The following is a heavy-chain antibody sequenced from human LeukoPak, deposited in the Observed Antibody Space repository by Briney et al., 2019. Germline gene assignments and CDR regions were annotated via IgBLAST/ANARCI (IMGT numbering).Heavy chain of an antibody. CDR1: EFTFSNYA. CDR3: AKGSGINHYHWIDP. Sequence: GGSLRLSCAASEFTFSNYAMNWVRQAPGKGLEWVSGISGGGGSPYYAASFKGRFPIPRDNSKNPLYLQMDSLRAEDTALYYCAKGSGINHYHWIDPWGQGTLVTVSS. CDR2: ISGGGGSP. D-gene: IGHD1-14*01. V-gene: IGHV3-23*01. J-gene: IGHJ5*02.